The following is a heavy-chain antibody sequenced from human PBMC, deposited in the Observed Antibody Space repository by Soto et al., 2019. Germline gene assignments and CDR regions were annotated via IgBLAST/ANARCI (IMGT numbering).Heavy chain of an antibody. Sequence: SSETLSLTCTVSGGSISGGDYYWSWIRQPPGKGLEWIGYIYYSGSTYYNPSLKSRVTISVDTSKNQFSLKLSSVTAADTAVYYCARADYDYGNNWFDPWGQGTLVTVSS. J-gene: IGHJ5*02. CDR3: ARADYDYGNNWFDP. D-gene: IGHD4-17*01. V-gene: IGHV4-30-4*01. CDR2: IYYSGST. CDR1: GGSISGGDYY.